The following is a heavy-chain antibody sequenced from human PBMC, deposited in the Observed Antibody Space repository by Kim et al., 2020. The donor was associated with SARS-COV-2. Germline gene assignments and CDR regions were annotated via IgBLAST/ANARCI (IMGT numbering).Heavy chain of an antibody. CDR2: ISSSGSTI. Sequence: GGSLRLSCAASGFTFSSYEMNWVRQAPGKGLEWVSYISSSGSTIYYADSVKGRFTISRDNAKNSLYLQMNSLRAEDTAVYYCARYSSGWSAFDYWGQGTLVTVSS. V-gene: IGHV3-48*03. CDR1: GFTFSSYE. D-gene: IGHD6-19*01. CDR3: ARYSSGWSAFDY. J-gene: IGHJ4*02.